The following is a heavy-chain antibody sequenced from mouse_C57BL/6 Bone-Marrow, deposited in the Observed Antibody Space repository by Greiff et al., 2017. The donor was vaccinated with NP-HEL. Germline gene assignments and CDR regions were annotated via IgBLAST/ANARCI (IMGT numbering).Heavy chain of an antibody. CDR2: ISSGSSTI. Sequence: EVMLVASGGGLVKPGGSLKLSCAASGFTFSDYGMHWVRQAPEKGLEWVAYISSGSSTIYYADTVKGRFTISRDNAKNTLFLQMTSLRSEDTAMYYCARSPDYDGTWFAYWGQGTLVTVSA. D-gene: IGHD2-4*01. CDR3: ARSPDYDGTWFAY. CDR1: GFTFSDYG. J-gene: IGHJ3*01. V-gene: IGHV5-17*01.